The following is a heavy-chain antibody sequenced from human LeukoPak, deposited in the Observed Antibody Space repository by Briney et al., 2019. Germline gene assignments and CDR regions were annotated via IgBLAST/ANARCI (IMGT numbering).Heavy chain of an antibody. Sequence: GGSLRLSCAASGFTFSSYSMNWVRQAPGKGLEWVSYISSSGFNIYYADSVKGRFTISRDNAKNSLYLQMNSLRAEDTAVYYCAGQSRLGYCSGGSCYSQPFDPWGQGTLVTVSS. V-gene: IGHV3-48*04. CDR1: GFTFSSYS. D-gene: IGHD2-15*01. J-gene: IGHJ5*02. CDR2: ISSSGFNI. CDR3: AGQSRLGYCSGGSCYSQPFDP.